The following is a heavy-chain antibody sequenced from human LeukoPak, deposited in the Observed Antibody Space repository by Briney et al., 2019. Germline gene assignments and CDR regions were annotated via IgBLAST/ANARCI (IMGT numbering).Heavy chain of an antibody. J-gene: IGHJ5*02. CDR3: ARVLAVAGQTNNWFDP. D-gene: IGHD6-19*01. Sequence: GGSLRLSCAASGFTFSSYWMNWVRQAPGKGLEWVSSISSSSSYIYYADSVKGRFTISRDNAKNSLYLQMNSLRAEDTAVYYCARVLAVAGQTNNWFDPWGQGTLVTVSS. V-gene: IGHV3-21*01. CDR2: ISSSSSYI. CDR1: GFTFSSYW.